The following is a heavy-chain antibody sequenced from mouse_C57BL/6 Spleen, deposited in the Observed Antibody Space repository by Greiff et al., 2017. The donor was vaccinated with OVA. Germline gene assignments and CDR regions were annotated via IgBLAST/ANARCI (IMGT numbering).Heavy chain of an antibody. J-gene: IGHJ4*01. V-gene: IGHV3-8*01. CDR3: ARGLATAGYAMDY. CDR2: ISYSGST. Sequence: EVKLQESGPGLAKPSQTLSLTCSVTGYSITSDYWNWIRKFPGNKLEYMGYISYSGSTYYNPSLKSRISITRDTSKNQYYLQLNSVTTEDTATYYGARGLATAGYAMDYWGQGTSVTVSS. D-gene: IGHD1-2*01. CDR1: GYSITSDY.